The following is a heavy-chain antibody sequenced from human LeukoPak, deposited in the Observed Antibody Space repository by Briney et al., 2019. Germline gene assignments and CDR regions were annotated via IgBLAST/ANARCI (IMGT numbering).Heavy chain of an antibody. CDR2: INHSGST. CDR3: ARISREAGTN. J-gene: IGHJ4*02. CDR1: GGSFSGYY. Sequence: NASETLSLTCAVYGGSFSGYYWSWIRQPPGKGLEWIGEINHSGSTNYNPSLKSRVTISVDTSKNQFSLKPSSVTAADTAVYYCARISREAGTNWGQGTLVTVSS. D-gene: IGHD6-19*01. V-gene: IGHV4-34*01.